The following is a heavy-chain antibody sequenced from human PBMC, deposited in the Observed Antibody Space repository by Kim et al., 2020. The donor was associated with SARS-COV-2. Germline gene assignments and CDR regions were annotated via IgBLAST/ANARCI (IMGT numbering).Heavy chain of an antibody. CDR1: GFTFSTDW. CDR2: INGDGTGI. V-gene: IGHV3-74*03. J-gene: IGHJ4*02. D-gene: IGHD3-16*01. Sequence: GGSLRLSCAASGFTFSTDWMNWVRQVPGKGPVWISRINGDGTGIMYADSVKGRITISRDNARNTLYLQMNSLRVEDTAVYYCARALGGTVLDYWGQGTLVSVAS. CDR3: ARALGGTVLDY.